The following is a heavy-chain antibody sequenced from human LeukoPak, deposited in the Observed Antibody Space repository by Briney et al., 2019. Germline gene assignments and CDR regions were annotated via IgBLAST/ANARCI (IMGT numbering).Heavy chain of an antibody. CDR2: IYYSGST. V-gene: IGHV4-59*08. Sequence: PSETLSLTCTVSGGSISSYYWSWIWQPPGKGLEWIGYIYYSGSTNYNPSLKSRVTISVDTSKNQFSLKLSSVTAADTAVYYCARHHFQVRLTVTTPLYGMDVWGQGTTVTVSS. D-gene: IGHD4-17*01. CDR3: ARHHFQVRLTVTTPLYGMDV. CDR1: GGSISSYY. J-gene: IGHJ6*02.